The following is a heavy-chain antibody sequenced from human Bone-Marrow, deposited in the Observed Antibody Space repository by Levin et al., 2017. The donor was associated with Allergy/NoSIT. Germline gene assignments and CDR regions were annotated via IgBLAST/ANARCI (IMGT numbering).Heavy chain of an antibody. CDR1: GFTFSSYS. CDR2: ISSSSSYI. Sequence: GESLKISCAASGFTFSSYSMNWVRQAPGKGLEWVSSISSSSSYIYYADSVKGRFTISRDNAKNSLYLQMNSLRAEDTAVYYCAREGNFKPHFPRGLSDYWGQGTLVTVSS. V-gene: IGHV3-21*01. D-gene: IGHD3-3*02. J-gene: IGHJ4*02. CDR3: AREGNFKPHFPRGLSDY.